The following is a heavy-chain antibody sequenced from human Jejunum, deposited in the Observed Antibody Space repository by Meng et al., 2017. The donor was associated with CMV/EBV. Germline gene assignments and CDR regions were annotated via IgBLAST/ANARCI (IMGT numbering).Heavy chain of an antibody. V-gene: IGHV3-30*02. D-gene: IGHD6-13*01. Sequence: FTSNNGMHWVRQAPGKGLEWVAFIRYDGSKTHYADSVKGRFIISRDQSKNTLYLQMNSLRAEDTAVYYCARDDSRAYSSSWYYFDYWGQGTLVTVSS. J-gene: IGHJ4*02. CDR2: IRYDGSKT. CDR1: FTSNNG. CDR3: ARDDSRAYSSSWYYFDY.